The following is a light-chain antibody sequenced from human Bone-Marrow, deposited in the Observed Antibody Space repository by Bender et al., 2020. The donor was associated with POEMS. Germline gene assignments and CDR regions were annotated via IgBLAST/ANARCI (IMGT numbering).Light chain of an antibody. CDR1: SSDVGGYNY. CDR3: QTSDSSRSAWV. J-gene: IGLJ3*02. Sequence: QSALTQPASVSGSPGQSITISCTGTSSDVGGYNYFYWYQQHPGKAPKLMIYDVSNRPSGVSNRFSGSKSGNTASLTISGLQSEDEAEYYYQTSDSSRSAWVFGGGTKLAVL. V-gene: IGLV2-14*01. CDR2: DVS.